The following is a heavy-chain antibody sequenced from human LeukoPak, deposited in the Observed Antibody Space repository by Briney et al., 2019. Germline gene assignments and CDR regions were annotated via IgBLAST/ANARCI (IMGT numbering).Heavy chain of an antibody. CDR3: ARRARWFGELSGWFDP. J-gene: IGHJ5*02. D-gene: IGHD3-10*01. V-gene: IGHV4-61*10. CDR2: INHSGST. Sequence: SETLSLTCTVSGGSISSGSYYWSWIRQPAGKGLEWIGEINHSGSTNYNPSLKSRVTISVDTSKNQFSLKLSSVTAADTAVYYCARRARWFGELSGWFDPWGQGTLVIVSS. CDR1: GGSISSGSYY.